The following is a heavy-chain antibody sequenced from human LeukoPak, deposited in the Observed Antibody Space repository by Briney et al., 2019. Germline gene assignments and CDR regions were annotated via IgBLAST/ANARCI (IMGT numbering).Heavy chain of an antibody. D-gene: IGHD6-13*01. J-gene: IGHJ4*02. V-gene: IGHV3-30*18. CDR1: GFTFSSYG. CDR2: ISYDGSNK. CDR3: AKDSQQLPPGDLDY. Sequence: GGSLRLSCAASGFTFSSYGMHWVRQAPGKGLEWVAVISYDGSNKYYADSVKGRFTISRDNSKYTLYLQMNSLRAEDTAVYYCAKDSQQLPPGDLDYWGQGTLVTVSS.